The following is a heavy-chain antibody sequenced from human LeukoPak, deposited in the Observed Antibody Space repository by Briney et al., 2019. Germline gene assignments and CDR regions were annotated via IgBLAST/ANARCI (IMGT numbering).Heavy chain of an antibody. CDR1: GFTFSSYG. D-gene: IGHD3-16*02. CDR2: ISYDGSNK. Sequence: PGRSLRLSCAASGFTFSSYGMHWVRQAPGKGLEWVAVISYDGSNKYYADSVKGRFTISRDNSKNTLYLQMNSLRAEDTAVYYCAEERNDYVWGSYRQGYYFDYWGQGTLVTVSS. CDR3: AEERNDYVWGSYRQGYYFDY. J-gene: IGHJ4*02. V-gene: IGHV3-30*18.